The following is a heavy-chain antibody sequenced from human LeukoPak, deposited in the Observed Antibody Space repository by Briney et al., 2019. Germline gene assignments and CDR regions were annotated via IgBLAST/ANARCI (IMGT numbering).Heavy chain of an antibody. CDR3: ARVEGNIVTTTEGYFDY. V-gene: IGHV3-21*01. D-gene: IGHD5-12*01. J-gene: IGHJ4*02. CDR2: ISTSSSYI. CDR1: GFTVSSYG. Sequence: GGSLRLSCAASGFTVSSYGMNWVRQAPGKGLEWVSSISTSSSYIYYADSMKGRFTISRDNAKNSLYLQMNSLRAEDTAVYYCARVEGNIVTTTEGYFDYWGQGTLVTVSS.